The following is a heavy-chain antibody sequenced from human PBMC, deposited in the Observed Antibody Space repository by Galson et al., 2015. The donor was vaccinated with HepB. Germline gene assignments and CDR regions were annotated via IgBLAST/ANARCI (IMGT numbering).Heavy chain of an antibody. V-gene: IGHV3-74*01. CDR3: ARSRGVPNHFDS. CDR2: INSDGSIT. CDR1: GFTFSSYW. Sequence: SLRLSCAASGFTFSSYWMHWVRQVPGKGLVWVSRINSDGSITSYADSVKGRFTFSRDNAKNTLYLQMNSLRVEDTAVYYCARSRGVPNHFDSWGQGTLVTASS. D-gene: IGHD3-10*01. J-gene: IGHJ4*02.